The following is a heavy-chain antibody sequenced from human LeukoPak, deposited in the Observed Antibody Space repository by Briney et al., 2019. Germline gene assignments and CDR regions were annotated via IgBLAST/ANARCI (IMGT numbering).Heavy chain of an antibody. CDR2: SNPSGGST. V-gene: IGHV1-46*01. Sequence: ASVKVSCKAPGPTFTSYNMPWERQAPGQGLEWMGISNPSGGSTSYAQKFQGRVTMTRDTSTSTVYMELSSLRSEDTVVFFKQKTAYDILTGYSVDWFDPWGQGTLVTVSS. J-gene: IGHJ5*02. D-gene: IGHD3-9*01. CDR1: GPTFTSYN. CDR3: QKTAYDILTGYSVDWFDP.